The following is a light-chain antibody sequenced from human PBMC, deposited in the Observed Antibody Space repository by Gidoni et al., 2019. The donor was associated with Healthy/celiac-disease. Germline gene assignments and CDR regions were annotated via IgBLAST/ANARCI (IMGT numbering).Light chain of an antibody. V-gene: IGKV3-11*01. J-gene: IGKJ4*01. Sequence: IVLTHSLATLSLSPGERATLPCRASQSVSSYLAWYQQKPGQAPRLLIYDASNRTTDIPARFSVSGSGTDFTLTISSREPEDVAVYYCQQRSNWPPTATFGGGTKVEIK. CDR1: QSVSSY. CDR3: QQRSNWPPTAT. CDR2: DAS.